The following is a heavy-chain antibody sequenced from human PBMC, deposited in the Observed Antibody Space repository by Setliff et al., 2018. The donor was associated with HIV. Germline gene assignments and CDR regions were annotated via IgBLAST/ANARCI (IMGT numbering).Heavy chain of an antibody. D-gene: IGHD7-27*01. J-gene: IGHJ6*03. CDR3: AKDPTSHWGYYMDV. V-gene: IGHV3-30*18. Sequence: GESLRLSCAASGSTISNYGMHWVRQAPGKGLEWVTLISYDGRNKYYADSVKGRFTISRDNSKNTLYLQMNSLRPEDTAVYYCAKDPTSHWGYYMDVWGNGTTVTVSS. CDR1: GSTISNYG. CDR2: ISYDGRNK.